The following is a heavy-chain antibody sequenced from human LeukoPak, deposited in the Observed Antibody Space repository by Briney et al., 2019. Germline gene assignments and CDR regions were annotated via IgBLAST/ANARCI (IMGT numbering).Heavy chain of an antibody. D-gene: IGHD2-21*01. CDR1: GYTFTDYY. CDR2: INPNTDGT. Sequence: ASVKVSCKASGYTFTDYYMHWVRQAPGQGLEWMGWINPNTDGTSYAQKFQGRVTLTRDTSISTAYMELARLRFDDTAVYYCARDFGGDCLNWYFDLWGRGTLVTVSS. CDR3: ARDFGGDCLNWYFDL. V-gene: IGHV1-2*02. J-gene: IGHJ2*01.